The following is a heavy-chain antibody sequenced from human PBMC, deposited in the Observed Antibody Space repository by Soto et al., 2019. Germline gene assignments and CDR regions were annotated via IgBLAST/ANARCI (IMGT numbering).Heavy chain of an antibody. J-gene: IGHJ6*02. CDR3: TTQLIVHYQNRGGEDV. V-gene: IGHV1-69*02. CDR1: EGSFSSYT. CDR2: IIPVLTIA. Sequence: QVQLVQSGPEVKKPGSSVKVSCTASEGSFSSYTFSWVRQTPGQGLEWMGRIIPVLTIANYAPKFQDRVTLTADKSTTTVYMELSSLISDDTAVYYCTTQLIVHYQNRGGEDVWGQGTTVTVSS. D-gene: IGHD6-6*01.